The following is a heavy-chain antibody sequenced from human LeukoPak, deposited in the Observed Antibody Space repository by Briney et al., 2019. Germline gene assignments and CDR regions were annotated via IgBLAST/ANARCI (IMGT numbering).Heavy chain of an antibody. CDR1: GGSIGSSY. Sequence: SETLSLTCTVSGGSIGSSYWTWLRQPPGKELEWIGYIYYNGATNYNPSLKSRVAISVATSKNQFSLNLSSVTAADTAVYYCARGDYSGYYFDYWGQGTLVTVSS. CDR3: ARGDYSGYYFDY. J-gene: IGHJ4*02. V-gene: IGHV4-59*01. D-gene: IGHD3-10*01. CDR2: IYYNGAT.